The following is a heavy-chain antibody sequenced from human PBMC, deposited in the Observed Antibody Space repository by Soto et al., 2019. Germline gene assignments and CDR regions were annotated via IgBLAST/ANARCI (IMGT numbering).Heavy chain of an antibody. J-gene: IGHJ4*02. V-gene: IGHV4-30-4*01. Sequence: PSETLSLTCTVSGDSISSGDYYWSWIRQPPGKGLEWIGCIYYSGNTYYNPSLKRRFSISVDTSKNQFSLKLSSVTAADTAVYYCARGGNYDSSGYYPPDYWVQGTLVTVSS. CDR2: IYYSGNT. CDR1: GDSISSGDYY. CDR3: ARGGNYDSSGYYPPDY. D-gene: IGHD3-22*01.